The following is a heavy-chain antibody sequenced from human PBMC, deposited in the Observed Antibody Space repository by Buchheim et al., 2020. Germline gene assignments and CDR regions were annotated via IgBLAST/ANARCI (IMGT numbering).Heavy chain of an antibody. Sequence: EVQLVESGGGSVQPGESLRLSCVVSGIGFRDSWMSWVRQAPGKGLEWVARMKSRNDGGTIDYIAPVKGRFTIARDDSTHTVYLQMNSLQTDDTGVYYCTTDPRFWGQGTL. J-gene: IGHJ4*02. CDR2: MKSRNDGGTI. CDR1: GIGFRDSW. CDR3: TTDPRF. V-gene: IGHV3-15*01.